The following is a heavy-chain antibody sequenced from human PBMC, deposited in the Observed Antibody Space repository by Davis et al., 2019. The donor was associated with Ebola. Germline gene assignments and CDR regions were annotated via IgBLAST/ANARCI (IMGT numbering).Heavy chain of an antibody. J-gene: IGHJ6*02. D-gene: IGHD3-10*01. CDR3: ARDRYYTIDV. Sequence: GGSLRLSCAASGFTFSSYGIHWVRQAPGKGLEWVSFIRYDGSREYYADSVKGRFTISRDNAKNTLYLQMNSLRAEDTAVYYCARDRYYTIDVWGQGTTVTVSS. CDR2: IRYDGSRE. V-gene: IGHV3-30*02. CDR1: GFTFSSYG.